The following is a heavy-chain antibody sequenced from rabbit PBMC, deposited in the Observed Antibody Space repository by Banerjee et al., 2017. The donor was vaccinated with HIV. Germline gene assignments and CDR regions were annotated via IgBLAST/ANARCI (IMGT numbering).Heavy chain of an antibody. V-gene: IGHV1S40*01. Sequence: QSLEESGGGLVQPEGSLALTCKASGFTISSSHCMCWVRQAPGKGLEWIACINSNTGNTVYASWAKGPFTISKTSSTTVTLQMTSLTAADTATYFCARVDDDYGDFGLWGPGTLVTVS. CDR1: GFTISSSHC. J-gene: IGHJ4*01. CDR2: INSNTGNT. CDR3: ARVDDDYGDFGL. D-gene: IGHD2-1*01.